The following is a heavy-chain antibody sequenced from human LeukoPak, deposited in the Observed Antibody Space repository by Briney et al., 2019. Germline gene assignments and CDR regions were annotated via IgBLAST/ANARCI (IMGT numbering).Heavy chain of an antibody. CDR3: ARDLIGYYDFWSGYKDYYYGMDV. CDR1: GYTFTSYY. Sequence: ASVKVSCKASGYTFTSYYMHWVRQAPGQGLEWMGIINPSGGSTSYAQKFQGRVTMTRDTSASTVYMELSSLRSEDTAVYYCARDLIGYYDFWSGYKDYYYGMDVWGQGTTVTVSS. V-gene: IGHV1-46*01. CDR2: INPSGGST. D-gene: IGHD3-3*01. J-gene: IGHJ6*02.